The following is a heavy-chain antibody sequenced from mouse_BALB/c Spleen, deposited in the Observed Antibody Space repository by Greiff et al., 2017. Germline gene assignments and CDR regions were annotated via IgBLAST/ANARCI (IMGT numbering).Heavy chain of an antibody. CDR2: IYPGGGYT. CDR1: GYTFTNYW. J-gene: IGHJ3*01. Sequence: QVQLKQSGAELVRPGTSVKISCKASGYTFTNYWLGWVKQRPGHGLEWIGDIYPGGGYTNYNEKFKGKATLTADTSSSTAYMQLSSLTSEDSAVYFCARGGYYGSSYGWFAYWGQGTLVTVSA. D-gene: IGHD1-1*01. CDR3: ARGGYYGSSYGWFAY. V-gene: IGHV1-63*02.